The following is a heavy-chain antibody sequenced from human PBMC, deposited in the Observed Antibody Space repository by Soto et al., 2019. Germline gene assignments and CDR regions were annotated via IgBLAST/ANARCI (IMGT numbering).Heavy chain of an antibody. CDR3: ARDRWYYYGSGIPYYYYGMDV. Sequence: PGGCLRLSCAASGSTVISDGRHWDRQAPGKGLEWVAVIWYDGSNKYYADSVKGRFTISRDNSKNTLYLQMNSLRAEDTAVYYCARDRWYYYGSGIPYYYYGMDVWGQGTTVTVSS. CDR1: GSTVISDG. D-gene: IGHD3-10*01. CDR2: IWYDGSNK. V-gene: IGHV3-33*08. J-gene: IGHJ6*02.